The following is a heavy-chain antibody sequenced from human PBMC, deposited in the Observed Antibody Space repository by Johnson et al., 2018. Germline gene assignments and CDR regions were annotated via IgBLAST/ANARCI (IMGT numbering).Heavy chain of an antibody. CDR3: ARGHYMDV. CDR2: IIPTLDIS. V-gene: IGHV1-69*04. Sequence: QVQLVQSGAEVKKXGASVKVXCKASGYTFTSYYMHWVRQAPGQGLEWMGRIIPTLDISHYAQKFQGRVTITADKSTNTSYMELSSLRSEDTALYYCARGHYMDVWGKGTAVTVSS. J-gene: IGHJ6*03. CDR1: GYTFTSYY.